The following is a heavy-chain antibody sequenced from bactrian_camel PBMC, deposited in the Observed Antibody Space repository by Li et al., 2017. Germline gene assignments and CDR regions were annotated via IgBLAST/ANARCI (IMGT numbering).Heavy chain of an antibody. CDR1: GYTYSSYC. CDR2: IDSDGTT. CDR3: AAGLGLISCRSGFNARGYNF. Sequence: VQLVEAGGGLVQPGGSLRLSCAASGYTYSSYCMGWFRQAPGKEREGVAAIDSDGTTRYADSVKGRFTISKDNAKNTLYLEMNSLKPEDTAMYYCAAGLGLISCRSGFNARGYNFWGQGTQVTVS. D-gene: IGHD2*01. V-gene: IGHV3S26*01. J-gene: IGHJ4*01.